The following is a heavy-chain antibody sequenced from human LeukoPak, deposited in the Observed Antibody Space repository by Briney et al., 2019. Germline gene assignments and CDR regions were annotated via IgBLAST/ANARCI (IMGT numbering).Heavy chain of an antibody. J-gene: IGHJ3*02. CDR2: IVVVSSNT. CDR1: GFTFSNSA. D-gene: IGHD3-16*01. Sequence: ASVKVSCKTSGFTFSNSAVQWVRQARGQRLEWIGWIVVVSSNTDYTQKFQERVTITRDMSTGTAYMELSSLRSEDTAVYYCAARPGGYASFDIWGQGTMVTVSS. V-gene: IGHV1-58*01. CDR3: AARPGGYASFDI.